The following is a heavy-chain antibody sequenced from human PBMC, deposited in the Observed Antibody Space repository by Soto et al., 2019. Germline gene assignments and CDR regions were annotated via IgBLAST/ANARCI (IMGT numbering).Heavy chain of an antibody. D-gene: IGHD6-19*01. J-gene: IGHJ4*02. CDR1: GFSLSTSGVG. V-gene: IGHV2-5*01. CDR2: IYWNDDK. Sequence: QITLKESGPTLVKPTQTLTLTCTFSGFSLSTSGVGVGWIRQPPGKALEWLALIYWNDDKRYSPSLKSRLTITKDTSKNQVVLTMTNMDPVDTATYYCAHSPYSSGWHNHQKYFDYWGQGTLVTVSS. CDR3: AHSPYSSGWHNHQKYFDY.